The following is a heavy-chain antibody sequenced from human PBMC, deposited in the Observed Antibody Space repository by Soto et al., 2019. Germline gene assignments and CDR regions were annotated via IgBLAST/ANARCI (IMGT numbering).Heavy chain of an antibody. CDR3: ARVQVRRGNGSGYLNGFDI. V-gene: IGHV4-34*01. D-gene: IGHD3-3*01. J-gene: IGHJ3*02. Sequence: SETLSLTCAVSGGSFSPYCWTWIRQSPGEGLERIGEISHSGTTHYGPSLKSRVTISLDTPKNQFSLNLSSMTAADTALYYCARVQVRRGNGSGYLNGFDIWGQGTMVTVSS. CDR2: ISHSGTT. CDR1: GGSFSPYC.